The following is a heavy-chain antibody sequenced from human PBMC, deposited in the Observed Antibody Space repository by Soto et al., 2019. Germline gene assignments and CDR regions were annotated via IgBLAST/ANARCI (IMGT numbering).Heavy chain of an antibody. CDR1: GFTFSSYA. CDR3: AKASVWFGEFDY. J-gene: IGHJ4*02. V-gene: IGHV3-23*01. CDR2: ISGSGGST. D-gene: IGHD3-10*01. Sequence: EVQLLESGGGLVQPGGSLRLSCAASGFTFSSYAMSWVRQAPGKGLEWVSAISGSGGSTYYADSVKGRFTISRDNSKNTLYLQMISLRAEDTAVYYCAKASVWFGEFDYWGQGPLVTVSS.